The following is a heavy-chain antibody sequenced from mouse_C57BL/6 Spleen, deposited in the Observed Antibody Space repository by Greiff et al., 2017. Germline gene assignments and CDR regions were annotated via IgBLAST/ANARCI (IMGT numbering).Heavy chain of an antibody. D-gene: IGHD2-3*01. CDR3: TGGYYPWFAY. V-gene: IGHV6-3*01. Sequence: EVHLVESGGGLVQPGGSMKLSCVASGFTFSNYWMNWVRQSPEKGLEWVAQIRLKSDNYATHYAESVKGRFTISRDDSKSSVYLQMNNLRAEDTGIYYCTGGYYPWFAYWGQGTLVTVSA. CDR2: IRLKSDNYAT. J-gene: IGHJ3*01. CDR1: GFTFSNYW.